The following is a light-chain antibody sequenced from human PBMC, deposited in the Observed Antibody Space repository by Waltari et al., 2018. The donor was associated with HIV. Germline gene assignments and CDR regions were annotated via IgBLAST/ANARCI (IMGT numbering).Light chain of an antibody. V-gene: IGLV2-23*02. CDR2: EVT. CDR1: SSDVGNYNL. Sequence: VSDSPGQSITISCTGTSSDVGNYNLVSWYQQHPGKVPKLIIYEVTKRPSGVSNRFSGSKSGNTASLTISGLQAEDEADYYCCSYAASRSVVFGGGTKLTVL. CDR3: CSYAASRSVV. J-gene: IGLJ2*01.